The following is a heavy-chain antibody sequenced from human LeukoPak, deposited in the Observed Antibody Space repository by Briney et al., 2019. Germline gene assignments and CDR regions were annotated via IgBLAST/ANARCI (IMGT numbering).Heavy chain of an antibody. V-gene: IGHV4-39*01. CDR2: IYYSGST. J-gene: IGHJ4*02. CDR1: GDSISTSGYY. Sequence: SETLSLTCTVSGDSISTSGYYWGWIRQPPGKGLEWIGSIYYSGSTYYNPSLKRRVTVSADTSKNQFSLRLSSVTAADTAVYYCARLRGYLDYWGQGTLVTVSS. CDR3: ARLRGYLDY.